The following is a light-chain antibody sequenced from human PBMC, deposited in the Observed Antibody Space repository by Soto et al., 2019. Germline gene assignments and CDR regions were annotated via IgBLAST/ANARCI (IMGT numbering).Light chain of an antibody. Sequence: DIQMTQSPSTLSAYIGDRVTITCRASQDLTFWLAWYQQKPRRGPNLLIYDASTLQSGVPSRFSGSGSGTEFTLTSSSLQPDDLAAYYCQQYNSLHTFGQGTKLEI. CDR3: QQYNSLHT. V-gene: IGKV1-5*01. CDR2: DAS. CDR1: QDLTFW. J-gene: IGKJ2*01.